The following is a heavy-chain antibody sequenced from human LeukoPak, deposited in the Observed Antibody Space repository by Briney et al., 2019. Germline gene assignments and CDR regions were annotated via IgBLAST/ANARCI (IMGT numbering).Heavy chain of an antibody. J-gene: IGHJ4*02. V-gene: IGHV4-34*01. CDR3: ARGPSSVVVVTAILDY. Sequence: SETLSLTCAVYGGSFSGYYWSWVRHPPGKGLEWIGEINHSGSTNYNPSLKSRVTISVDTSKNQFSLKLSSVTAADTAVYYCARGPSSVVVVTAILDYWGQGTLVTVSS. CDR1: GGSFSGYY. D-gene: IGHD2-21*02. CDR2: INHSGST.